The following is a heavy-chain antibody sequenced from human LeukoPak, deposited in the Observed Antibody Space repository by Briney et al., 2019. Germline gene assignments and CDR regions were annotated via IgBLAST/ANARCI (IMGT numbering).Heavy chain of an antibody. CDR2: INPNSGGT. CDR3: ARGNYYYMDV. CDR1: GYTFTGYY. Sequence: ASVKVSCKASGYTFTGYYMHWVRQAPGQGLEWMGWINPNSGGTNYAQKFQGRVTMTRDMATSTVYMDLSRLRSEDTALYYCARGNYYYMDVWGKGTTVTVSS. V-gene: IGHV1-2*02. J-gene: IGHJ6*03.